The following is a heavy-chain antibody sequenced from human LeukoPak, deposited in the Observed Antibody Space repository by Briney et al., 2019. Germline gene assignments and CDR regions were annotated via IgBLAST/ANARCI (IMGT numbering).Heavy chain of an antibody. D-gene: IGHD1-26*01. Sequence: GGSLRLSCAASGFTFSNFRMHWVRQAPGKGLMWVSRVNSDGSGPTYADSVKGRFTISRDNAKNTLYLQMNSLRAEDTAVYYCARGTGYSVFDIWGQGTMVTVSS. CDR1: GFTFSNFR. CDR2: VNSDGSGP. J-gene: IGHJ3*02. V-gene: IGHV3-74*01. CDR3: ARGTGYSVFDI.